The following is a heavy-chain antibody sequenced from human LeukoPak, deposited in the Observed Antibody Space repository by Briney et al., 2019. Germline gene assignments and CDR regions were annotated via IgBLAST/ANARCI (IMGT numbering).Heavy chain of an antibody. CDR2: ISLRGRT. J-gene: IGHJ5*02. V-gene: IGHV4-4*02. CDR3: SRESGPYCPFGH. CDR1: GGSITTTNF. Sequence: PSETLSLTCGVSGGSITTTNFWSWVRPPPAGGLEWIGEISLRGRTQYNPSLKSRVNISIDESKNHLYLNLASVTAADTAVYYCSRESGPYCPFGHWGQGTLVAVTS. D-gene: IGHD1-26*01.